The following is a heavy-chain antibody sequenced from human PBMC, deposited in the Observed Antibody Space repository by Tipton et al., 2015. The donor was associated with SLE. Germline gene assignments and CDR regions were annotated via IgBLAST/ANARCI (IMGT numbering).Heavy chain of an antibody. CDR2: ISGRDIRT. V-gene: IGHV3-23*01. Sequence: GSLRLSCTASGFTFGGFAMSWVRQTPGKGLEWVAGISGRDIRTYYADAVKGRFTISRDDSQNTVYLQINGLRAEDTALYYCAKERTESSGWNYFDSWGQGTLVTVSS. CDR1: GFTFGGFA. D-gene: IGHD6-19*01. J-gene: IGHJ4*02. CDR3: AKERTESSGWNYFDS.